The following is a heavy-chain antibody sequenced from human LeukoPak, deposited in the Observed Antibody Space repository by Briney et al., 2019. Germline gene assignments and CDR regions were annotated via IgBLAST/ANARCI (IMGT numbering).Heavy chain of an antibody. J-gene: IGHJ4*02. CDR1: GGSFSGYY. V-gene: IGHV4-34*01. D-gene: IGHD3-22*01. CDR2: INHSGST. CDR3: ARGNYYDSSGYYGY. Sequence: SETLSLTCGVYGGSFSGYYWSWIRQPPGKGLEWIGEINHSGSTNYNPSLKSRVTISVDTPKNQFSLKLSSVTAADTAVYYCARGNYYDSSGYYGYWGQGTLVTVSS.